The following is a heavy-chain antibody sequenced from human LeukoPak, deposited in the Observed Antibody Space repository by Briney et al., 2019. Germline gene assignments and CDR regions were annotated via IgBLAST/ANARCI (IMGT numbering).Heavy chain of an antibody. V-gene: IGHV3-74*01. CDR2: ISSDGSST. Sequence: GGSLRLSCAASGFTFSSYWMHWVRQAPGKGLVWVSRISSDGSSTNYAGSVKGRFTISRDNAKNTLYLQMNSLRADDTAVYYCARGRWELLWGDLWGQGTMVTVSS. D-gene: IGHD1-26*01. CDR1: GFTFSSYW. CDR3: ARGRWELLWGDL. J-gene: IGHJ3*01.